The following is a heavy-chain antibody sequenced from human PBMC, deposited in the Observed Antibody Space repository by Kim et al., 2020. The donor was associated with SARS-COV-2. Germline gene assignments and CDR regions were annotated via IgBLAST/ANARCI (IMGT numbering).Heavy chain of an antibody. J-gene: IGHJ6*04. D-gene: IGHD3-9*01. V-gene: IGHV3-7*01. CDR3: ARVSITIFCLDV. Sequence: YYVDSVKGRFTISRDNAKNSLYLQMNSLRAEDTAVYYCARVSITIFCLDVWGKGTTVTSPQ.